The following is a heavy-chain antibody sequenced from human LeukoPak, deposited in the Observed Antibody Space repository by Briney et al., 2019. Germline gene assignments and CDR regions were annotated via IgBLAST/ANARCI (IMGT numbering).Heavy chain of an antibody. CDR3: TNEAELQGLILANY. Sequence: SVKVSCKTSGGTFNTYSINWVRQAPGQGLEWMGGIIPMFGTPNYAQKFQGRVRITADESTTTAYMELRSLSSGDTAVYYCTNEAELQGLILANYWGQGTLVTVSS. J-gene: IGHJ4*02. CDR1: GGTFNTYS. CDR2: IIPMFGTP. D-gene: IGHD3-10*01. V-gene: IGHV1-69*13.